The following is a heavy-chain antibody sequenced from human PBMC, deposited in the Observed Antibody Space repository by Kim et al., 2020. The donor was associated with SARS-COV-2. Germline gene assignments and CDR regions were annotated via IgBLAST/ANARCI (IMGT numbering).Heavy chain of an antibody. Sequence: GGSRRLSCAASGFTFSSYSMNWVRQAPGKGLEGVSYISSSSSTIYYADSVKGRFTISRDNAKNSLYLQMNSLRDEDTAVYYCARGDIVVVPAAISDYWGQGTLVTVSS. CDR2: ISSSSSTI. CDR1: GFTFSSYS. V-gene: IGHV3-48*02. D-gene: IGHD2-2*02. CDR3: ARGDIVVVPAAISDY. J-gene: IGHJ4*02.